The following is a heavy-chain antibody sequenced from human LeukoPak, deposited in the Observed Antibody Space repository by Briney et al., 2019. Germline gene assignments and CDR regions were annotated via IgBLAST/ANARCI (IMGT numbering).Heavy chain of an antibody. CDR2: INPDRGGT. J-gene: IGHJ4*02. V-gene: IGHV1-2*02. Sequence: ASVKASCKAPGNTFAGHNIHWMRQAPGQGLELMGWINPDRGGTDYARQFQGRVTMTSDTSIRAAYMELSSLVSEDSAVYFCAISIQAAAIPAFDYWGQGTLVTVSS. CDR1: GNTFAGHN. CDR3: AISIQAAAIPAFDY. D-gene: IGHD6-25*01.